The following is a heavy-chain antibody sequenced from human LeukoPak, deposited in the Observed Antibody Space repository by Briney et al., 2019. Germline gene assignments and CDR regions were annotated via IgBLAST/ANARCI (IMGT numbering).Heavy chain of an antibody. CDR1: GFTFGDYA. J-gene: IGHJ6*02. V-gene: IGHV3-49*04. Sequence: GGSLRLSCTASGFTFGDYAMSWVRQAPGKGLEWVGFIRAKPYGGTTEYAASVKGRFAISRDDSKSIAYLQMNSLKTEDTAVCYCTRVSITMVRGVNYYYGMDVWGQGTTVTVSS. D-gene: IGHD3-10*01. CDR2: IRAKPYGGTT. CDR3: TRVSITMVRGVNYYYGMDV.